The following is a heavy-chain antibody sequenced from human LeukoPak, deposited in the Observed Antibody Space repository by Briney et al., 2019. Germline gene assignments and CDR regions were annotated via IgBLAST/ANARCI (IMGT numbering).Heavy chain of an antibody. Sequence: ASVKVSCKASGYTFTSYYMHWVRQAPGQGLEWMGIINPSDGSSSYAQKFQGRVTMTRDTSTSTVYAELSSLRSEDTAVYYCARVWVVTATISWFDPWGQGTLVTVSS. CDR2: INPSDGSS. V-gene: IGHV1-46*01. CDR3: ARVWVVTATISWFDP. CDR1: GYTFTSYY. D-gene: IGHD2-21*02. J-gene: IGHJ5*02.